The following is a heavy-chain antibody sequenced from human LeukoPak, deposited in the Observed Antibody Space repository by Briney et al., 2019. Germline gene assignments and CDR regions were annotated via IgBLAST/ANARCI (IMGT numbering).Heavy chain of an antibody. CDR2: ISGDGGST. CDR3: AKDGPSSSWNPYYYYGMDV. Sequence: AGGSLRLSCAASGFTFDDYAMHWVRQAPGKGLEWVSLISGDGGSTYYAGSVKGRFTISRDNSKNSLYLQMNSLRTEDTALYYCAKDGPSSSWNPYYYYGMDVWGQGTTVTVSS. CDR1: GFTFDDYA. D-gene: IGHD6-13*01. V-gene: IGHV3-43*02. J-gene: IGHJ6*02.